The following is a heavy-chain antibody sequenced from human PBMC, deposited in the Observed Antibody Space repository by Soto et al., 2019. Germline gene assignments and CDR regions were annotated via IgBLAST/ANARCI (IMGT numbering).Heavy chain of an antibody. CDR1: GYTFTSYG. Sequence: QVHLVQSGAEVKKPGASVKVSCKGSGYTFTSYGITWVRQAPGQGLEWMAWISAHNGNTDYAQKRQGRVTVTRDTSTSTAYLELRSLRSDVTAVYYCARGRDGDYWGQGALVTVSS. CDR3: ARGRDGDY. V-gene: IGHV1-18*01. D-gene: IGHD6-6*01. CDR2: ISAHNGNT. J-gene: IGHJ4*02.